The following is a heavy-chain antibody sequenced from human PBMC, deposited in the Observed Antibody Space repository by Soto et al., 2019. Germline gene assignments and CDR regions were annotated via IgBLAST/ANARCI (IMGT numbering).Heavy chain of an antibody. CDR1: GYTLTGYY. CDR3: GRTVGLSYGMDV. D-gene: IGHD1-26*01. J-gene: IGHJ6*02. V-gene: IGHV1-18*04. CDR2: ISAYNGNT. Sequence: GASVKVSCKASGYTLTGYYMHWVRQAPGQGLEWMGWISAYNGNTNYAQKLQGRVTMSTDTSTTTAYMELRSLRSDDTAVYYCGRTVGLSYGMDVWGQGTTVTVSS.